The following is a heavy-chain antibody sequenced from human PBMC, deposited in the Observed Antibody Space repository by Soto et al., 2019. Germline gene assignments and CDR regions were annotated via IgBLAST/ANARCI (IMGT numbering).Heavy chain of an antibody. CDR3: ARDTSRGYTYDY. V-gene: IGHV4-4*07. Sequence: SETLSLTCTVSGGSISSYYWSWIRQSAGKRLEWIGRINPSGSTYYNPSLKSRVTMSLDTSKNQLSLRLSSVTAADTAVYYCARDTSRGYTYDYWGQGTLVTVSS. CDR2: INPSGST. CDR1: GGSISSYY. D-gene: IGHD5-18*01. J-gene: IGHJ4*02.